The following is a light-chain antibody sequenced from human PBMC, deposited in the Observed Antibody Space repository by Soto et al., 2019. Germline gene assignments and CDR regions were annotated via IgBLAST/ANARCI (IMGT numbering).Light chain of an antibody. Sequence: SYELTQPPSVSVAPGQTATITCGGDNIGSKSVHWYQQKPGQAPVLVVHDDRDRPSGIPERFSGSNSGRTATLTITRVEAGDEADYYCQVWHSSTDNYVFGIGTKVTV. CDR2: DDR. V-gene: IGLV3-21*02. CDR3: QVWHSSTDNYV. CDR1: NIGSKS. J-gene: IGLJ1*01.